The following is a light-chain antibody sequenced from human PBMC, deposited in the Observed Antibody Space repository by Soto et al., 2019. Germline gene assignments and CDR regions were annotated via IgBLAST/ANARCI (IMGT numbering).Light chain of an antibody. CDR2: KAS. CDR3: QQYNIYWT. J-gene: IGKJ1*01. Sequence: DIQMTQSPSTLSASVGDRVTITCRASQSISYWLAWYQQKPGKAPNLLIYKASTLESGVPSRFSGSGSGTEFTLTISILQPDDFATYYCQQYNIYWTFGQGTKVEIK. V-gene: IGKV1-5*03. CDR1: QSISYW.